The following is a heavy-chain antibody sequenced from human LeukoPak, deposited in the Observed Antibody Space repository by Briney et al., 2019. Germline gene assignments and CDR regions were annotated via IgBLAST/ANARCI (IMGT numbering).Heavy chain of an antibody. D-gene: IGHD1-26*01. CDR2: VYYSGRT. J-gene: IGHJ4*02. CDR3: AVLGSPNFRDDY. CDR1: GDSVRSDSHY. V-gene: IGHV4-61*01. Sequence: PSETLSLTCSVSGDSVRSDSHYWSWIRQPPGKGLEWIGNVYYSGRTAYNPSLKSRVTISVDKSKNQFSLKLSSVTAADTAVYYCAVLGSPNFRDDYWGQGTLVTVSS.